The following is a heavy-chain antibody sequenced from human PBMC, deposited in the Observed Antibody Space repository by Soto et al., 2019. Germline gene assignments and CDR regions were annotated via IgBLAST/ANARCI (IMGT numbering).Heavy chain of an antibody. CDR1: GFTFSGSA. CDR2: IRSKANSYAT. D-gene: IGHD6-6*01. Sequence: EVQLVESGGGLVQPGGSLKLSCAASGFTFSGSAMHWVRQASGKGLEWVGRIRSKANSYATAYAASVKGRFTISRDDSKNTAYLQMNSLKTEDTAVYYCTRHPIAARAVMWYYGMDVWGQGTTVTVSS. CDR3: TRHPIAARAVMWYYGMDV. V-gene: IGHV3-73*02. J-gene: IGHJ6*02.